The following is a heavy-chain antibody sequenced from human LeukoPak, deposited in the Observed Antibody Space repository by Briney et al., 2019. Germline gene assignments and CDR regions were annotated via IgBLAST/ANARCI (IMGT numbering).Heavy chain of an antibody. CDR1: GGTFSSYA. V-gene: IGHV1-69*13. Sequence: ASVKVSCKASGGTFSSYAISWVRQAPGQGLEWMGGIIPIFGTANYAQKFQGRVTITADESTSTAYMELSSLRSEDTAVYYCATWGYGYCSSTSCTSDYWGQRTLVTVSS. D-gene: IGHD2-2*03. CDR3: ATWGYGYCSSTSCTSDY. CDR2: IIPIFGTA. J-gene: IGHJ4*02.